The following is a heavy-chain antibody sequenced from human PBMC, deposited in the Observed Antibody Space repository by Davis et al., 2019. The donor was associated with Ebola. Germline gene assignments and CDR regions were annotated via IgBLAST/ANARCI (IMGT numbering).Heavy chain of an antibody. CDR1: GFTFSSYA. V-gene: IGHV3-23*01. CDR3: ARGHHWFDP. Sequence: GESLKISCAASGFTFSSYAMSWVRQAPGKGLEWVSAISGSGGSTYYADSVKGRFTISRDNSKNTLYLQMNSLRAEDTAVYYCARGHHWFDPWGQGTLVTVSS. CDR2: ISGSGGST. J-gene: IGHJ5*02.